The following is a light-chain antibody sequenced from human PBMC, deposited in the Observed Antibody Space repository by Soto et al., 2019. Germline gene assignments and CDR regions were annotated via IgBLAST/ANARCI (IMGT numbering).Light chain of an antibody. CDR2: GAS. CDR1: QSVSTH. Sequence: EIVMTQSPATLSVSPGERVTLPCRASQSVSTHLAWYQQRPGQAPRLLSYGASTRATGVPGRFSGSGSGTEFTLTISSLQSEDFALYFCQQYYDWPPKYTFGQGTKLEIK. V-gene: IGKV3-15*01. J-gene: IGKJ2*01. CDR3: QQYYDWPPKYT.